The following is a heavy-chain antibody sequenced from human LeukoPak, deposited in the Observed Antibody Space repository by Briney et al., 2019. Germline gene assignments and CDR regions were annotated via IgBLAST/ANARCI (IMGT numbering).Heavy chain of an antibody. CDR2: MSSGSSTI. Sequence: GGSLRLSCSVSGFTFSDYYRSWIPQAPGKGLKGVSYMSSGSSTISHADPVKGRFTISSYNAENSLYLQRNSLRAEDTVMYYCARRAAAGSCFDYWGQGTLVTVSS. CDR1: GFTFSDYY. V-gene: IGHV3-11*01. CDR3: ARRAAAGSCFDY. J-gene: IGHJ4*02. D-gene: IGHD6-13*01.